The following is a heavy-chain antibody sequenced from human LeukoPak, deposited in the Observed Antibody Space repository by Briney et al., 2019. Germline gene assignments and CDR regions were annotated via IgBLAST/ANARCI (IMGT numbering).Heavy chain of an antibody. V-gene: IGHV1-18*01. CDR3: ASCSSGWSEFDY. J-gene: IGHJ4*02. CDR1: GYTFTSYG. CDR2: ISAYNGNT. D-gene: IGHD6-19*01. Sequence: ASVKVSCKASGYTFTSYGISWVRQAPGQGLEWMGWISAYNGNTNYAQKLQGRVTMTTDTSTSTAYMELRSLRSDDTAVNYCASCSSGWSEFDYWGQGTLVTVSS.